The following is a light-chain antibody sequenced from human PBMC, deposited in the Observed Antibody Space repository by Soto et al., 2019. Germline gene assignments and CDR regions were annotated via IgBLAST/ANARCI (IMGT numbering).Light chain of an antibody. J-gene: IGLJ1*01. CDR2: EAS. V-gene: IGLV2-14*01. CDR1: SSDVGGYNY. Sequence: QSVLTQPASVSGSPGQSITISCTGTSSDVGGYNYVSWYQQHPGKAPKLMIYEASNRPSGVSNRFSGSKSDNTASLTISGLQAEDEPDYYCSSYTSFSTYVFGTGTKVTVL. CDR3: SSYTSFSTYV.